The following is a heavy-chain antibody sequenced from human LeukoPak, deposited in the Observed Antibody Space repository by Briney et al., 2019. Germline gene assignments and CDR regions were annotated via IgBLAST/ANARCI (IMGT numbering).Heavy chain of an antibody. J-gene: IGHJ4*02. CDR3: AKDRSVAVAVTGVFDY. V-gene: IGHV3-23*01. CDR1: GFTFSSYA. Sequence: GGSLRLSCAASGFTFSSYAMSWVRQAPRKGLEWVSAISGSGGSTYYADSVKGRFTISRDNSKNTLYLQMNSLRAEDTAVYYCAKDRSVAVAVTGVFDYWGQGTLVTVSS. D-gene: IGHD6-19*01. CDR2: ISGSGGST.